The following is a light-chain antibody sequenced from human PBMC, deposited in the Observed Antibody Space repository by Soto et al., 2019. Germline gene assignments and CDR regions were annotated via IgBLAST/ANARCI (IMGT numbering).Light chain of an antibody. CDR1: QSVASS. CDR3: QQYHYWPFT. Sequence: ERVMTQSPATLSASPGERVTLSCRASQSVASSVAWYQQKPGQAPRLLLYGASTRATGFPARFSGSGSGTEFTLTSSSLQSEDFAVYLCQQYHYWPFTLGQGTRLEIK. J-gene: IGKJ5*01. CDR2: GAS. V-gene: IGKV3-15*01.